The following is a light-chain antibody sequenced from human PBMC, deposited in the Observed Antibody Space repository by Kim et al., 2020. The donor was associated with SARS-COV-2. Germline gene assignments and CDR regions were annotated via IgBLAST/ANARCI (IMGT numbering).Light chain of an antibody. Sequence: KTVTISCTRSSGSIASNYVQWYQQRPGSAPTTVIYEDNQRPSGVPDRFSGSIDSSSNSASLTIYGLKTEDEADYYCQSYDSSNHVVFGGGTQLTVL. CDR3: QSYDSSNHVV. CDR2: EDN. J-gene: IGLJ2*01. V-gene: IGLV6-57*03. CDR1: SGSIASNY.